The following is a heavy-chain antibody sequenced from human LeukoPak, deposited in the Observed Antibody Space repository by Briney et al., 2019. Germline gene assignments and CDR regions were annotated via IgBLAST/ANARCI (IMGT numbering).Heavy chain of an antibody. V-gene: IGHV3-23*01. CDR1: GFTFRSYA. J-gene: IGHJ4*02. Sequence: PGGSLRLSCAASGFTFRSYAMGWVRQAPGKGLEWVSSITGSAKTTYYADSVKGRFTISRDNSRNTVDLQLTSLRAEDTATYYCTKEDRQLVCAYWGQGTLVTVSS. CDR3: TKEDRQLVCAY. D-gene: IGHD5-18*01. CDR2: ITGSAKTT.